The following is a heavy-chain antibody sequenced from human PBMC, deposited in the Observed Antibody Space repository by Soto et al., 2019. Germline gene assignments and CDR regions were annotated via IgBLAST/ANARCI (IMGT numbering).Heavy chain of an antibody. D-gene: IGHD1-1*01. CDR3: ARHRTQALSWFDP. V-gene: IGHV4-59*08. CDR1: GGSISSYY. J-gene: IGHJ5*02. CDR2: IYYSGST. Sequence: SETLSLTCTVSGGSISSYYWSWIRQPPGKGLEWIGYIYYSGSTNYNPSLKSRVTISVDTSKNQFSLKLSSVTAADTAVYYCARHRTQALSWFDPWGQGTLVTVSS.